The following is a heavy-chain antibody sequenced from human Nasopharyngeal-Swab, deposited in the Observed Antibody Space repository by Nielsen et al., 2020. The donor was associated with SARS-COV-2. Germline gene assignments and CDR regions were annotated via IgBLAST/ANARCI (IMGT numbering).Heavy chain of an antibody. D-gene: IGHD6-13*01. V-gene: IGHV3-7*01. Sequence: VRQAPGKGLEWVANIKQDGSEKYYVDSVKGRFTIPRDNAKNSLYLQMNSLRAEDTAVYYCARDAFPGIAAAGPDYWGQGTLVTVSS. J-gene: IGHJ4*02. CDR2: IKQDGSEK. CDR3: ARDAFPGIAAAGPDY.